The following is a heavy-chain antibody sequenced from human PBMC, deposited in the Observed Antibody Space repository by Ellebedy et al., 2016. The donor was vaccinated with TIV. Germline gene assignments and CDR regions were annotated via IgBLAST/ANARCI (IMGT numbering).Heavy chain of an antibody. Sequence: GESLKISXATSGFTFSSYWMHWVRQAPGKGLMWVSRIRFDGSSTSYADSVKGRFLISRDTAKNTLHLQMNSLSAEDTAVYYCARRGAVPGTLDNWGQGTLVTVSS. CDR3: ARRGAVPGTLDN. J-gene: IGHJ4*02. D-gene: IGHD2-15*01. CDR2: IRFDGSST. V-gene: IGHV3-74*01. CDR1: GFTFSSYW.